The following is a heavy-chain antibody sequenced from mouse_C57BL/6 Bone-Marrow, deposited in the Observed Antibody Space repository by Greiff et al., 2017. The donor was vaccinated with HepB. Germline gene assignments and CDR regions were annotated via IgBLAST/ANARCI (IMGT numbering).Heavy chain of an antibody. CDR3: AREDAPDY. Sequence: VQLQQSGPELGKPGASVKISCKASGYAFSSSWMNWVKQRPGKGLEWIGRIYPGDGDTNYNGKFKGKATLTADKSSSTAYMQLSSLTSEDSAVYFCAREDAPDYWGQGTTLTVSS. CDR1: GYAFSSSW. CDR2: IYPGDGDT. J-gene: IGHJ2*01. V-gene: IGHV1-82*01.